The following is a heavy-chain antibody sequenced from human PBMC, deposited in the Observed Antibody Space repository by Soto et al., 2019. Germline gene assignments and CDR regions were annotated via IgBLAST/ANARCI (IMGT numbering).Heavy chain of an antibody. J-gene: IGHJ5*02. Sequence: ASVKVSCKASGYTFTSYDINWVRQATGQGLEWMGWMNPNSGNTGYAQKFQGRLTMSWTTSISTAYMELSSLTSDDTAVYYCAGAGMPAAGTRGLVWFDPWGQGTLVTVSS. V-gene: IGHV1-8*01. D-gene: IGHD6-13*01. CDR1: GYTFTSYD. CDR3: AGAGMPAAGTRGLVWFDP. CDR2: MNPNSGNT.